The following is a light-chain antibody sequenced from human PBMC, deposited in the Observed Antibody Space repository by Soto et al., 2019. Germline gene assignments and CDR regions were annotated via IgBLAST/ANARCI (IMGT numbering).Light chain of an antibody. CDR2: AAS. CDR1: QSISNY. Sequence: DIQMTQSPSSLSASVGDRVTITCRASQSISNYLNWYQQKPGKAPKLLIYAASSLQSGVPSRFSGSGSATDFTLTISSLHPEEFAIYSCQQSYTTLFTFGPGTNVDI. V-gene: IGKV1-39*01. J-gene: IGKJ3*01. CDR3: QQSYTTLFT.